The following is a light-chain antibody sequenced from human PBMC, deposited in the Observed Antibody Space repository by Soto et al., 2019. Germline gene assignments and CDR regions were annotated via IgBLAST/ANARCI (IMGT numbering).Light chain of an antibody. CDR3: ISYAGSNMVV. CDR2: EVN. CDR1: SSDIGGYNY. V-gene: IGLV2-8*01. Sequence: QSALTQPPSASGSPGQSVAISCTGTSSDIGGYNYVSWYQIHPGKAPKLMIYEVNKRPSWVPDRFSGSKSGNTASLIVSGLQAEDEADYYCISYAGSNMVVFGGGTKVTVL. J-gene: IGLJ2*01.